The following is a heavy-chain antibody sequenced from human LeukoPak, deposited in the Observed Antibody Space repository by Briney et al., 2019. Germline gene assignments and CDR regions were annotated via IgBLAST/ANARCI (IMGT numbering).Heavy chain of an antibody. J-gene: IGHJ4*02. CDR2: ISSNGGST. V-gene: IGHV3-64D*09. CDR1: GFTFSSYA. CDR3: VKGSVVPLACYFDY. D-gene: IGHD2-2*01. Sequence: GGSLRLSCSASGFTFSSYAMHWVRQAPGKGLEYVSAISSNGGSTYYADSAKGRFTISRDNSKNTLYLQMSSLRAEDTAVYYCVKGSVVPLACYFDYWGQGTLVTVSS.